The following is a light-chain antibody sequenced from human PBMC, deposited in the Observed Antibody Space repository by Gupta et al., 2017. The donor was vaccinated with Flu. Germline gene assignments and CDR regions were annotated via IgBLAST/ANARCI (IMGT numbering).Light chain of an antibody. CDR3: NSRDSTDNHQAV. CDR2: DKN. Sequence: TVRTTCQGATIRNSYASCYQQKPGQAPPLVLYDKNIRPSGIPDRCSGASSGNTAALTITGAQAEDEADYYCNSRDSTDNHQAVFGGGTKLTVL. J-gene: IGLJ2*01. V-gene: IGLV3-19*01. CDR1: TIRNSY.